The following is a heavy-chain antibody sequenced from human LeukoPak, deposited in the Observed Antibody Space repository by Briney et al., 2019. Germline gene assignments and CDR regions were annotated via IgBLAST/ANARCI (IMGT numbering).Heavy chain of an antibody. D-gene: IGHD3-22*01. CDR3: ATYYYDTSGYYPFGPYFDF. V-gene: IGHV1-69*06. CDR1: GGTFSNYA. CDR2: IVPIFGTA. Sequence: ASVKVSCKASGGTFSNYAISWVRQAPGQGLEWMGGIVPIFGTANYAQNFQGRVTITADKSTSTAYMELSSLRSEDTAVYYCATYYYDTSGYYPFGPYFDFWGQGTLVTVSS. J-gene: IGHJ4*02.